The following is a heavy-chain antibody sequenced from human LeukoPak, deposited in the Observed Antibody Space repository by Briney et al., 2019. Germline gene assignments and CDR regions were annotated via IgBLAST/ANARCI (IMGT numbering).Heavy chain of an antibody. Sequence: GESLKISCQGSVYSFTSYWIGWVRQMPGKGLEWMGIIYPGDSDTRYSPSFQGQVTITADKSITTAYLQWSSLKASDTGMYYSARDREYSSYYYYYGMNVWGQGTTVTVSS. J-gene: IGHJ6*02. CDR3: ARDREYSSYYYYYGMNV. D-gene: IGHD6-6*01. CDR2: IYPGDSDT. V-gene: IGHV5-51*01. CDR1: VYSFTSYW.